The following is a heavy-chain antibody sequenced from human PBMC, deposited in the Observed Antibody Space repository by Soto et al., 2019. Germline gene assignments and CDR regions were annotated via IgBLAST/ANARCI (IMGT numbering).Heavy chain of an antibody. D-gene: IGHD5-18*01. V-gene: IGHV1-18*04. J-gene: IGHJ5*02. Sequence: ASVKVSCKASGYTFTSYGISWVRQAPGQGLEWMGWISAYNGNTNYAQKLQGRVTMTTDTSTSTAYMELRSLRSDDTAVYYCARVDPDTAIVTRGLKEPKWLDPCGQVTTAPVSS. CDR2: ISAYNGNT. CDR1: GYTFTSYG. CDR3: ARVDPDTAIVTRGLKEPKWLDP.